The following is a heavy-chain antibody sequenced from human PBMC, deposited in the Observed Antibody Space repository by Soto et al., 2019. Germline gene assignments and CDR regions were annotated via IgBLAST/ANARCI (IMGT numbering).Heavy chain of an antibody. CDR3: ARIGDSGQYYYYYMDV. J-gene: IGHJ6*03. CDR2: IYYSGST. V-gene: IGHV4-59*01. CDR1: GGSISSYY. D-gene: IGHD5-12*01. Sequence: SETLSLTCTVSGGSISSYYWSWIRQPPGKGLEWIGYIYYSGSTNYNPSLKSRVTISVDTSKNQFSLKLSSVTAADTAVYYCARIGDSGQYYYYYMDVWGKGTTVTVSS.